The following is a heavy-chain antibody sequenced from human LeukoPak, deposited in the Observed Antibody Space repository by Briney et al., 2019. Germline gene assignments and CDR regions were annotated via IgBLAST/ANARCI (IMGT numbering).Heavy chain of an antibody. Sequence: GESLKISCKGSGYNFITYRIGWVRQMPGKGLEWVGIIYPGDSDTRYSPSFQGQVTISADKSISTAYLQWSSLKASDTAMYYCARQQQFCSGGNCYSLNAFDLWGQGTVVTVSS. J-gene: IGHJ3*01. D-gene: IGHD2-15*01. V-gene: IGHV5-51*01. CDR2: IYPGDSDT. CDR1: GYNFITYR. CDR3: ARQQQFCSGGNCYSLNAFDL.